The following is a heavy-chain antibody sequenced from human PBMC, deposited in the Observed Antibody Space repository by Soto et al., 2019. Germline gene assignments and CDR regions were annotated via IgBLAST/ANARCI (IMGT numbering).Heavy chain of an antibody. CDR1: GGTFSSYA. V-gene: IGHV1-69*01. J-gene: IGHJ4*02. CDR2: IIPIFGTA. D-gene: IGHD3-10*01. CDR3: ARDNPDYYSGSGSYLYYFDY. Sequence: QVQLVQSGAEVKKPGSSVKVSCKASGGTFSSYAISWVRQAPGQGLEWMGGIIPIFGTANYAQKFQGRVTIPADESRSTAYMELSSLRSEDTAVYYCARDNPDYYSGSGSYLYYFDYWGQGTLVTFSS.